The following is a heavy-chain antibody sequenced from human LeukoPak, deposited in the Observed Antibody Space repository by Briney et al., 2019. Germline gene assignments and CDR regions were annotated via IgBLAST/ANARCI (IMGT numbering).Heavy chain of an antibody. D-gene: IGHD3-10*01. V-gene: IGHV4-59*11. CDR3: ARELWFGELGY. J-gene: IGHJ4*02. CDR1: GCSISSHY. CDR2: IYYSGST. Sequence: SETLSLTCTVSGCSISSHYWSWIRQPPGKGLEWIGYIYYSGSTNYNPSLKSRVTISVDTSKNQFSLKLSSVTAADTAVYYCARELWFGELGYGGQGTLVTVSS.